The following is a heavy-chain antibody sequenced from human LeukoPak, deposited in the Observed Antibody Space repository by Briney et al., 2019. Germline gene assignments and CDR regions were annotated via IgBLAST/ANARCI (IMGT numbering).Heavy chain of an antibody. Sequence: HEASVNVSCKASGGTFSSYAISWVRQAPGQGLEWMGGIIPIFGTANYAQKFQGRVTITTDESTSTAYMELSSLRSEDTAVYYCAMAYYDILTGFGDYYYYMDVWGKGTTVTVSS. CDR1: GGTFSSYA. J-gene: IGHJ6*03. V-gene: IGHV1-69*05. CDR3: AMAYYDILTGFGDYYYYMDV. D-gene: IGHD3-9*01. CDR2: IIPIFGTA.